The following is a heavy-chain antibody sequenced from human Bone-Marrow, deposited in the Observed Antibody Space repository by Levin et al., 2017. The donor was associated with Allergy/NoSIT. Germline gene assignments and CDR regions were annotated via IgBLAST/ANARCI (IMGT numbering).Heavy chain of an antibody. CDR3: AKGQSYSSSSGYFDP. D-gene: IGHD6-6*01. CDR2: ISWNSGSI. CDR1: GFTFDDYA. J-gene: IGHJ5*02. Sequence: GGSLRLSCVASGFTFDDYAMHWVRQAPGKGLEWVSSISWNSGSIGYADSVKGRFTISRDSAKNSLYLQMNSLRAEDTALYYCAKGQSYSSSSGYFDPWGQGTLVTVSS. V-gene: IGHV3-9*01.